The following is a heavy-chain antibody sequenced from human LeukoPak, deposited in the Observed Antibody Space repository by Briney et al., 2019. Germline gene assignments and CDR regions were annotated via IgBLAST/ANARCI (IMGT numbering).Heavy chain of an antibody. CDR1: GGTFSSYA. CDR3: ARTLWFGEKGYFDY. CDR2: IIPIFGTA. Sequence: GSSVKVSCKASGGTFSSYAISWVRQAPGQGLEWMGRIIPIFGTANYAQKFQGRVTITTDESTSTAYMELSSLRSEDTAVYYCARTLWFGEKGYFDYWGQETLVTVSS. V-gene: IGHV1-69*05. J-gene: IGHJ4*02. D-gene: IGHD3-10*01.